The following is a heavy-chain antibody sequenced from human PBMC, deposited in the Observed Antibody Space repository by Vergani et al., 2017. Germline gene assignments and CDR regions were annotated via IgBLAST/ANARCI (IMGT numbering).Heavy chain of an antibody. CDR2: IIPIFGTA. D-gene: IGHD4-17*01. Sequence: QVQLVQSGAEVKKPGSSVKVSCKASGGTFSSYAISWVRQAPGQGLEWMGGIIPIFGTANYAQKFQGRVTITADESTSTAYMELSRLESEDTAVYYCARDRELGYGDPDAFDIWGQVTMVTVSS. CDR3: ARDRELGYGDPDAFDI. CDR1: GGTFSSYA. V-gene: IGHV1-69*12. J-gene: IGHJ3*02.